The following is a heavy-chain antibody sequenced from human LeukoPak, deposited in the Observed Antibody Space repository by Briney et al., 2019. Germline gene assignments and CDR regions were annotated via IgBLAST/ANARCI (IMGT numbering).Heavy chain of an antibody. J-gene: IGHJ6*03. Sequence: GASVKVSCKASGYTFTGYYMHWVRQAPGQGLEWMGWINPNSGGTNYAQKFQGRVTMTRDTSISTAYMELSRLRSGDTAVYYCAREPRYYYYYYMDVWGKGTTVTVSS. CDR1: GYTFTGYY. CDR2: INPNSGGT. CDR3: AREPRYYYYYYMDV. V-gene: IGHV1-2*02.